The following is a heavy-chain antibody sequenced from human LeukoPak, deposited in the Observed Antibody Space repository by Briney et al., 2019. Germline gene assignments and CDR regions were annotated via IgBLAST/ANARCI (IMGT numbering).Heavy chain of an antibody. J-gene: IGHJ4*02. D-gene: IGHD1-20*01. V-gene: IGHV3-15*07. CDR1: GFTFTNAW. CDR3: STLTSRGLSDS. CDR2: IKSKADGETI. Sequence: GGSLRLSCAASGFTFTNAWMNWVRQAPGKGLEWVGRIKSKADGETIDYAAPVKGRFTFSRDDSKNMLYLQMNSLKCEDTAVYYCSTLTSRGLSDSWGQGTLVTVSS.